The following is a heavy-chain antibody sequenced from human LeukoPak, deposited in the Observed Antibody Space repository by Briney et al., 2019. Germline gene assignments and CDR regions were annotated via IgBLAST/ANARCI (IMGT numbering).Heavy chain of an antibody. CDR2: IYYSGST. V-gene: IGHV4-59*01. D-gene: IGHD6-13*01. CDR1: GGSISSYY. CDR3: SSGRRDGSPIYSTSFGFDP. J-gene: IGHJ5*02. Sequence: PSETLSLTCTVSGGSISSYYWSWIRQPPGKGLEWIGYIYYSGSTSSNPTPTSRVTISVDTSKNQFSLKLSSLTAADTAVYSWSSGRRDGSPIYSTSFGFDPWGQGTLVTVSS.